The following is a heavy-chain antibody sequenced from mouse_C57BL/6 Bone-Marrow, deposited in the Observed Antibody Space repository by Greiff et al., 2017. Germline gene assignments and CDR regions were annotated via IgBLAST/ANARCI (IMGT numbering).Heavy chain of an antibody. CDR2: IYPSDSET. CDR1: GYTFTSYW. Sequence: QVQLQQPGAELVRPGSSVKLSCKASGYTFTSYWMAWVKQRPGQGLEWIGNIYPSDSETHYNQKFKDKATLTVDKSSSTAYMQLSSLTSEDSAVYYCARAPYWYFDVWGTGTTVNVSS. CDR3: ARAPYWYFDV. V-gene: IGHV1-61*01. J-gene: IGHJ1*03.